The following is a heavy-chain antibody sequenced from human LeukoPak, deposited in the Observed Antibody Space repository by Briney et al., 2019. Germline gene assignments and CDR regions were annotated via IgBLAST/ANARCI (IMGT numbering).Heavy chain of an antibody. V-gene: IGHV4-61*01. Sequence: SETLSLTCTVSGGSVSSGTYYWSWIRQPPGKGLEWIGYIYYSGSTNYNPSLKSRVTISIDTSKNQFSLKLSSVTAADTAVYYCARDRVRGNADPYFDYWGQGTLVTVSS. CDR3: ARDRVRGNADPYFDY. CDR2: IYYSGST. D-gene: IGHD1-1*01. J-gene: IGHJ4*02. CDR1: GGSVSSGTYY.